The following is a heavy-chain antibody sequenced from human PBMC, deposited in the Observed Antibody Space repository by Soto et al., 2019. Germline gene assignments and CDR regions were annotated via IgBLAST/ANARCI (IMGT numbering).Heavy chain of an antibody. CDR1: GFTFSSYA. Sequence: QVQLVESGGGVVQPGRSLRLSCAASGFTFSSYAMHWVRQAPGKGLEWVAVISYDGSNKYYADSVKGRFTISRDNSKNTLYLQMNSLSAEDTAVYYCARDRIPDYWGQGTLVTVSS. V-gene: IGHV3-30-3*01. CDR2: ISYDGSNK. J-gene: IGHJ4*02. CDR3: ARDRIPDY. D-gene: IGHD5-18*01.